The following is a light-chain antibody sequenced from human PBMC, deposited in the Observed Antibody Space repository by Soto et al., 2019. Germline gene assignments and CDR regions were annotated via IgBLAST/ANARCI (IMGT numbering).Light chain of an antibody. V-gene: IGKV2-28*01. CDR2: LGS. CDR1: QSLLHSNGYNY. Sequence: DIVMTQSPLSLPVTPGEPASISCRSSQSLLHSNGYNYLDWYLQKPGQSPQLLIYLGSNRASGVPDRFSGSGSGTDFTLKISRVEAEDVGVYYCRQALQTPRSTFGQGTKLEIK. J-gene: IGKJ2*01. CDR3: RQALQTPRST.